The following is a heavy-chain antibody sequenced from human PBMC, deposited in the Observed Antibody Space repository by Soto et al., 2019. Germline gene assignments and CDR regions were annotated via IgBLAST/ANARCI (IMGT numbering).Heavy chain of an antibody. J-gene: IGHJ6*02. CDR3: ATGLPTRTGPWYYYYGMDV. V-gene: IGHV3-23*01. CDR2: ICGSGGST. CDR1: GFTFSSYA. Sequence: EVQLLESGGGLVQPGGSLRLSCAASGFTFSSYAMSWVRQAPGKGLEWVSAICGSGGSTYYADSVKGRFTISRDNSKNTLYLQMNSLRAEDTAVYYCATGLPTRTGPWYYYYGMDVWGQGTTVTVSS. D-gene: IGHD4-17*01.